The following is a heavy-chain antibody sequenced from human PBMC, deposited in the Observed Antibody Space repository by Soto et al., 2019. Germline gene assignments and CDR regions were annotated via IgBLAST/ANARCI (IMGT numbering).Heavy chain of an antibody. CDR2: ISYDGSNK. CDR1: GFTFSSYG. J-gene: IGHJ4*02. CDR3: ATLGHCSGGSCSDY. D-gene: IGHD2-15*01. Sequence: QVQLVESGGGVVQPGRSLRLSCAASGFTFSSYGMHWVRQAPGKGLEWVAVISYDGSNKYYADSVKGRFTISRDNSKNTLYLQMNSLRAEDTAVYYCATLGHCSGGSCSDYWGQGTLVTVSS. V-gene: IGHV3-30*03.